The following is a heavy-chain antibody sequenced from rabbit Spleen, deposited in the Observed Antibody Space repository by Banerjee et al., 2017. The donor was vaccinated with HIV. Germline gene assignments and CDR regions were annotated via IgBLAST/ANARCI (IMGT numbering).Heavy chain of an antibody. CDR3: ARDGAGGSYFAL. D-gene: IGHD8-1*01. J-gene: IGHJ4*01. CDR2: IYTGSSGKT. V-gene: IGHV1S45*01. Sequence: QEQLVESGGGLVQPEGSLTLTCKASGFDFSSSYWICWVRQAPGKGLEWIACIYTGSSGKTYYASWANGRFTISKTSSTTVTLQMTSLTAADTATYFCARDGAGGSYFALWGPGTLVTVS. CDR1: GFDFSSSYW.